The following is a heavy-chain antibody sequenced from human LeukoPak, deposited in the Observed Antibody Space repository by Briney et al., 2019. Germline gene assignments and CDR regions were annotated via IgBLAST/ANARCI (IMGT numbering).Heavy chain of an antibody. CDR3: AKDRDQADY. V-gene: IGHV3-43*02. Sequence: GGSLRLSCAASGFTFDDYAMHWVRQAPGKGLEWVSLISGDGGSAYYADSVKGRFTISRDNSKNSLYLQMNSLRTEGTALYYCAKDRDQADYWGQGTLVTVSS. CDR1: GFTFDDYA. CDR2: ISGDGGSA. J-gene: IGHJ4*02.